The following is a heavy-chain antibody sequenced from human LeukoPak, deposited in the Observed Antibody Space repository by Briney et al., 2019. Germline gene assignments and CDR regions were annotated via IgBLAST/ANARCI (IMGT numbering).Heavy chain of an antibody. V-gene: IGHV3-30*18. CDR2: ISYDGSNK. J-gene: IGHJ4*02. CDR3: AKPVPLYYDILTGYFDY. D-gene: IGHD3-9*01. Sequence: GGSLRLSCAASGFTFSSYGMHWVRQAPGKGLEWVAVISYDGSNKYYADSVKGRFTISRDNSKNTLYLQMNSLRAEDTAVYYCAKPVPLYYDILTGYFDYWGQGTLVTVSS. CDR1: GFTFSSYG.